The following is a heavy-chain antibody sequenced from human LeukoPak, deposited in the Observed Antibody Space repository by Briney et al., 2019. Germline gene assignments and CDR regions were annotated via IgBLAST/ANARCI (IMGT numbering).Heavy chain of an antibody. V-gene: IGHV3-33*01. Sequence: GRSLRLSCGASGFTFSTYGMHWVRQAPGKGLEWVAVIWYDGTIKHYADSVKGRFTISRDNSRDTLYLQMNSLRAEDTAVYYCARAVGPFDFWGQGTLVTVSS. D-gene: IGHD3/OR15-3a*01. J-gene: IGHJ4*02. CDR2: IWYDGTIK. CDR1: GFTFSTYG. CDR3: ARAVGPFDF.